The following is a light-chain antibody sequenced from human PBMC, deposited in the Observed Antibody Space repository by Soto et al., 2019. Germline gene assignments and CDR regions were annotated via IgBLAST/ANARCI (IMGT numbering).Light chain of an antibody. CDR3: QQYGISPNT. CDR1: QSVGSTS. J-gene: IGKJ1*01. V-gene: IGKV3-20*01. CDR2: GGS. Sequence: EIVLTQSPGTLSLSPGEEATLSCRASQSVGSTSLAWYQQKPGQAPRLLIYGGSSRATGIPDRFGGSGSGTDFTLTISRLEPEDFAVYWCQQYGISPNTFGQGTKV.